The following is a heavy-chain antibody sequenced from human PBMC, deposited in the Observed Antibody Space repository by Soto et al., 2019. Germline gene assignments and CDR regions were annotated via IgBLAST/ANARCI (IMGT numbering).Heavy chain of an antibody. CDR1: GFTFSSYE. V-gene: IGHV3-48*03. CDR2: ISSSGSTI. D-gene: IGHD3-22*01. CDR3: FGTPNYYDSSGSVDY. J-gene: IGHJ4*02. Sequence: QPGGSLRLSCAASGFTFSSYEMNWVRQAPGKGLEWVSYISSSGSTIYYADSVKGRFTISRDNAKNSLYLQMNSLRAEDTAVYYCFGTPNYYDSSGSVDYWGQGTLVTVSS.